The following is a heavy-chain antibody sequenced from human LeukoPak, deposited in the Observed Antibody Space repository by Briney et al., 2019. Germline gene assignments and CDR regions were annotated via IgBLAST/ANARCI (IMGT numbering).Heavy chain of an antibody. CDR1: GYTFTSYD. J-gene: IGHJ5*02. D-gene: IGHD6-19*01. Sequence: ASVKVSCKASGYTFTSYDINWVRQATGQGLEWIGWMNPNSGNTGYAQKFQGRVTMTRNTSISTAYMELSSLRSEDTAVYYCARVRYSSGWYRGPNWFDPWGQGTLVTVSS. CDR2: MNPNSGNT. CDR3: ARVRYSSGWYRGPNWFDP. V-gene: IGHV1-8*01.